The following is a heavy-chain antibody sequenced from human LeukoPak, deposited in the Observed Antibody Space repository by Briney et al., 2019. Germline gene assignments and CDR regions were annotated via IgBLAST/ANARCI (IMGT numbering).Heavy chain of an antibody. Sequence: GGSLRLSCAASGFTFSNAWMSWVRQAPGRGLEWVANIKQDGSEKYYVDSVKGRFTISRDNAKNSLYLQMNSLRAEDTAVYYCASLCSGSYPDAFDIWGQGTMVTVSS. CDR1: GFTFSNAW. CDR3: ASLCSGSYPDAFDI. D-gene: IGHD1-26*01. J-gene: IGHJ3*02. CDR2: IKQDGSEK. V-gene: IGHV3-7*01.